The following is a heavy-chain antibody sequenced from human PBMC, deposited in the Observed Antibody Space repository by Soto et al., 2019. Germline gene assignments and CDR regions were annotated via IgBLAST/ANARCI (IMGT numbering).Heavy chain of an antibody. J-gene: IGHJ6*02. CDR2: IYPGDSDT. V-gene: IGHV5-51*01. D-gene: IGHD6-19*01. CDR1: GYSFTSYW. Sequence: PGESLKISCKGSGYSFTSYWIGWVRQMPGKGLEWIGIIYPGDSDTRYSPSFQGQVTISADKSISTAYLQWSSLKASDTAMYYCATSRIAVAGNYYYYGMDVWGQGTTVTVSS. CDR3: ATSRIAVAGNYYYYGMDV.